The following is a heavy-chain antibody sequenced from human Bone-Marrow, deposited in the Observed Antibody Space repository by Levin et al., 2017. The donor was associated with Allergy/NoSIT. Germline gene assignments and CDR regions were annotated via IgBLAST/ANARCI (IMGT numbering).Heavy chain of an antibody. CDR1: GYSFPNYW. D-gene: IGHD4-23*01. CDR2: IYPGDSDT. CDR3: ARASGDYGGYYDS. V-gene: IGHV5-51*01. J-gene: IGHJ4*02. Sequence: GESLKISCKGSGYSFPNYWIGWVRQKPGKGLEWMGIIYPGDSDTRYNPSFQGQVTFSADKSISSAYLQWNSLKASDTAIYYCARASGDYGGYYDSWGQGTLVTVSS.